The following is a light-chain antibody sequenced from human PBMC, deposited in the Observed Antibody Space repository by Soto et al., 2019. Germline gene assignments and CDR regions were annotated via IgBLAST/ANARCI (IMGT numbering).Light chain of an antibody. Sequence: QSVLTQPPSASGTPGQRVTISCSGSSSNIGSNTVNWYQQVPGTAPKLLIYSNNQRPSGVPDRFSGSKSGTSASPAISGLQSEDEADYYCAAWDATLNGLFGGGTKLTVL. CDR3: AAWDATLNGL. CDR2: SNN. V-gene: IGLV1-44*01. CDR1: SSNIGSNT. J-gene: IGLJ2*01.